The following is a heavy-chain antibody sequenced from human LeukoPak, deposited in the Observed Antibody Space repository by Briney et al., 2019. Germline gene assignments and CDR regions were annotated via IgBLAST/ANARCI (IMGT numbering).Heavy chain of an antibody. CDR3: ARRAPYCTNGVCYTPRAGLWAFDI. CDR2: INHSGST. CDR1: GGSFSVYY. D-gene: IGHD2-8*01. J-gene: IGHJ3*02. Sequence: SETLSLTCAVYGGSFSVYYWSWIRQPPGKGLEWIGEINHSGSTNYNPSLKSRVTISVYTCKNQFSLKLSSVTAADTAVYYCARRAPYCTNGVCYTPRAGLWAFDIWGQGTMVTVSS. V-gene: IGHV4-34*01.